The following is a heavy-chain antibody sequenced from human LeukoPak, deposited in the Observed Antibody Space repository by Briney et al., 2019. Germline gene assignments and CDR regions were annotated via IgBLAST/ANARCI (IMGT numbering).Heavy chain of an antibody. CDR1: GFSFSNYW. CDR3: AREAVAGFDY. D-gene: IGHD6-19*01. V-gene: IGHV3-7*01. CDR2: IKQDGSEK. Sequence: GGSLRLSCAASGFSFSNYWMSWVRQAPGKGLEWVANIKQDGSEKYYVDSVKGRVTISRDNAKNSLYLQINTLRVEDTAVYYCAREAVAGFDYWGQGTLVTVSS. J-gene: IGHJ4*02.